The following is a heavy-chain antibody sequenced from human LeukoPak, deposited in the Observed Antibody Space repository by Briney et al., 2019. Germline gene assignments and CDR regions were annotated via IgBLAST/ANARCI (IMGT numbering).Heavy chain of an antibody. V-gene: IGHV3-73*01. CDR3: ARVSNFWSGYPDY. CDR2: IRSKANNYAT. J-gene: IGHJ4*02. CDR1: GLTFSDST. Sequence: GGSLRLSCAASGLTFSDSTMYWVRQASGKGLEWVGRIRSKANNYATAYAASVKGRFTISRDNAKNTLYLQMNSLRAEDTAVYYCARVSNFWSGYPDYWGQGTLVTVSS. D-gene: IGHD3-3*01.